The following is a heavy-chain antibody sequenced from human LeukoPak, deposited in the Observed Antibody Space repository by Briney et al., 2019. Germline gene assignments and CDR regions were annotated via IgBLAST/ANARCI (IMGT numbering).Heavy chain of an antibody. J-gene: IGHJ4*02. V-gene: IGHV1-69*04. CDR1: GGTFSSYA. D-gene: IGHD6-13*01. CDR3: ARDPRATRASIAAAGTADY. CDR2: IIPILGIA. Sequence: SVKVSCKASGGTFSSYAISWVRQAPGQGLEWMGRIIPILGIANYAQKFQGRVTITADKSTSTAYMELRSLRSDDTAVYYCARDPRATRASIAAAGTADYWGQGTLVTVSS.